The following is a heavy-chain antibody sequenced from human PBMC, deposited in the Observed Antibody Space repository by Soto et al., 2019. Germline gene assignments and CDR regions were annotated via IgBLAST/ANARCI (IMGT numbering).Heavy chain of an antibody. V-gene: IGHV3-23*01. CDR1: GFTFSSYA. Sequence: PGGSLRLSCAASGFTFSSYAMSWVRQAPGKGLEWVSSISGSGDSTNNADSVKGRFTISRDNAKNTLYLQLTNLTGDDTAVYYCAKGGLHTCSWYVGYWGQGTMVTVSS. D-gene: IGHD6-13*01. CDR3: AKGGLHTCSWYVGY. J-gene: IGHJ4*03. CDR2: ISGSGDST.